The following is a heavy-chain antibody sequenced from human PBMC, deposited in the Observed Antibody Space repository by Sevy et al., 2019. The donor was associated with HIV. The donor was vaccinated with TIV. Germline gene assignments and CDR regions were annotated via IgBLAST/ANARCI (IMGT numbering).Heavy chain of an antibody. CDR3: ARALRRITDFDY. CDR1: GGSISSYY. J-gene: IGHJ4*02. D-gene: IGHD3-16*01. CDR2: IYYSGST. V-gene: IGHV4-59*01. Sequence: SETLSLTCTVSGGSISSYYWSWIRQPPGKGLEWIGYIYYSGSTNYNPSLKSRVTISVDTSKNQFSLKLSSVTAADTAVYYCARALRRITDFDYWGQGTLVTVSS.